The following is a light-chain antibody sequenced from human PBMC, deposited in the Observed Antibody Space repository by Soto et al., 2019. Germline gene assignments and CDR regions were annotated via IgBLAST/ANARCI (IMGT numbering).Light chain of an antibody. CDR3: QQYGRSPLLYT. CDR2: GTS. Sequence: EIVLTQSPGTLSLSPGERATLSCRASQSVSSSYLAWYQQKPGQAPRLLIYGTSSRATAIPDRFSGSGSGTDFTLTISRLEPEDFAVYYCQQYGRSPLLYTFGQGTKLGVK. CDR1: QSVSSSY. J-gene: IGKJ2*01. V-gene: IGKV3-20*01.